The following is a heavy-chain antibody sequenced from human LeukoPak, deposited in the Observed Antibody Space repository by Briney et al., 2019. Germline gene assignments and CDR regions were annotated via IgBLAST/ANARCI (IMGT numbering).Heavy chain of an antibody. Sequence: PGGSLRLSCAASGFTFSSYEMNWVRQAPGKGLEWVSYISSSGSTIYYADSVKGRFTISRDNAKNSLYLQMNSLRAEDTAVYYCARDSSSSLYYYYGMDVWSQGTTVTVSS. J-gene: IGHJ6*02. CDR3: ARDSSSSLYYYYGMDV. V-gene: IGHV3-48*03. D-gene: IGHD6-6*01. CDR2: ISSSGSTI. CDR1: GFTFSSYE.